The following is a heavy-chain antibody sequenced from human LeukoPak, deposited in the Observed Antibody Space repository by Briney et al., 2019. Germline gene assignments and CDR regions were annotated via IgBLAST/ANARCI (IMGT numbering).Heavy chain of an antibody. Sequence: ASVKVSCKASGYTFTGNYMHWVRQIPGQGLEWMGRINPKNGGTNHAQKFQGRVTMTRDTSISTAYMELSRLRSDDTAVYYCARAFYYDSSGYLPGYYYYMDVWGKGTTVTVSS. CDR1: GYTFTGNY. V-gene: IGHV1-2*06. J-gene: IGHJ6*03. CDR2: INPKNGGT. CDR3: ARAFYYDSSGYLPGYYYYMDV. D-gene: IGHD3-22*01.